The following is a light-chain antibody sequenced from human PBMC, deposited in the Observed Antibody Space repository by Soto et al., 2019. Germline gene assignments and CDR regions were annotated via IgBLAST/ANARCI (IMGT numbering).Light chain of an antibody. CDR1: QSIRNN. CDR3: QPYNNWART. Sequence: VETQYPRTPAGSPGESATLPCMASQSIRNNLAWYPRNPRQAPRVLIYGALTGATGVPARFSGSGSGTELTLTIRGVKFADFAPDDSQPYNNWARTVGRGTKLEIK. V-gene: IGKV3-15*01. J-gene: IGKJ4*02. CDR2: GAL.